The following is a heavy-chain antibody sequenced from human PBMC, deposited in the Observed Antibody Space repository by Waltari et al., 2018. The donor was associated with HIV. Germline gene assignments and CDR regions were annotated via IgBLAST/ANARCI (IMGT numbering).Heavy chain of an antibody. J-gene: IGHJ3*02. Sequence: QVVESGGDLVNPGGSLTLSCKGSGFIFSDAWMNWVRQVPRRGVGWVGRSKTKFWGVATEYAAAVKDRCTISGDDAEKMFFVRMSGLNSEDTGIYFCVVGGGVAYSLRGPDGFDIWGQGTPVTVSS. D-gene: IGHD3-16*01. CDR2: SKTKFWGVAT. V-gene: IGHV3-15*07. CDR1: GFIFSDAW. CDR3: VVGGGVAYSLRGPDGFDI.